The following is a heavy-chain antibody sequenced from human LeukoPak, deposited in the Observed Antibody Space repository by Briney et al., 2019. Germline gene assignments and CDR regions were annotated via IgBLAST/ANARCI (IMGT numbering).Heavy chain of an antibody. CDR2: ISYDGSNK. J-gene: IGHJ4*02. CDR1: GFTFSSYA. Sequence: PGGSLRLSCAASGFTFSSYAMHWVRQAPGKGLEWVAVISYDGSNKYYADSVKGRFTITRDNSKNTLYLQMNSLRAEDTAVYYCARDRVSYCSGGSCSPNDYWGQGTLVTVSS. CDR3: ARDRVSYCSGGSCSPNDY. D-gene: IGHD2-15*01. V-gene: IGHV3-30*04.